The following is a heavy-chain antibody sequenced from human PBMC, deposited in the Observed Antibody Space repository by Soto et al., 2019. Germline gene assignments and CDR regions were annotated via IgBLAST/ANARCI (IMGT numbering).Heavy chain of an antibody. Sequence: SVKVSCKASGGTFSKNTISWVRQAPGQGLEWMGGIMPVFGRPNYAQKFQGRVTITADEYTRTAYMELSRLKSDDTAVYYCARQFDYDTSGYYYAYWGQGTQVTVS. CDR3: ARQFDYDTSGYYYAY. V-gene: IGHV1-69*13. J-gene: IGHJ4*02. CDR1: GGTFSKNT. D-gene: IGHD3-22*01. CDR2: IMPVFGRP.